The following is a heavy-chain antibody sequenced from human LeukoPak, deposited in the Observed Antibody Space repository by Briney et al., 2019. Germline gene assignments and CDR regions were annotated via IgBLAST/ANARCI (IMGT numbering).Heavy chain of an antibody. D-gene: IGHD3-9*01. Sequence: GGSLRLSCAASGFTFSNAWMSWVRQAPGKGLEWVGRIKSKTDGGTTDYAAPVKGRFTISRDDSKNTLYLQKNSLKTEDTAVYYCTTPYYDILTGHWGQGTLVTVSS. CDR3: TTPYYDILTGH. CDR2: IKSKTDGGTT. V-gene: IGHV3-15*01. J-gene: IGHJ4*02. CDR1: GFTFSNAW.